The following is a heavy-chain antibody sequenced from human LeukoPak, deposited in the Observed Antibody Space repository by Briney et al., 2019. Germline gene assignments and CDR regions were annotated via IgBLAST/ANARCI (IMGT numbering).Heavy chain of an antibody. CDR3: ARDYYDSSGYYLNDY. CDR2: IYYSGST. CDR1: GGSFSGYY. V-gene: IGHV4-34*01. Sequence: SETLSLTCAVYGGSFSGYYWSWIRQPPGKGLEWIGSIYYSGSTYYNPSLKSRVTISVDTSKNQFSLKLSSVTAADTAVYYCARDYYDSSGYYLNDYWGQGTLVTVSS. D-gene: IGHD3-22*01. J-gene: IGHJ4*02.